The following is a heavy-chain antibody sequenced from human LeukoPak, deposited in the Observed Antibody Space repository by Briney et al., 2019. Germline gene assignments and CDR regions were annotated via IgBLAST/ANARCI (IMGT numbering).Heavy chain of an antibody. Sequence: ASVKVSCTASGYTFTGYYMHWVRQAPGQGLEWMGWINPNSGGTNYAQKFQGWVTMTRDTSISTAYMELSRLRSDDTAVYYCARAWATDNWFDPWGQGTLVTVSS. J-gene: IGHJ5*02. CDR3: ARAWATDNWFDP. CDR2: INPNSGGT. V-gene: IGHV1-2*04. D-gene: IGHD5-12*01. CDR1: GYTFTGYY.